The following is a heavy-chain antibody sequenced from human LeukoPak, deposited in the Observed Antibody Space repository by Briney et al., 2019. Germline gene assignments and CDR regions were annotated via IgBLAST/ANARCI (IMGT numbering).Heavy chain of an antibody. J-gene: IGHJ5*02. CDR1: GGSISSYY. V-gene: IGHV4-59*01. Sequence: SETLSLTYTVAGGSISSYYWSWIRQPPGKGLEWIGYIYYSGSTNYNPSLKSRVTISVDTSKNQFSLKLSSVTAADTAVYYCARAVAGACNWFDPWGQGTLVTVSS. D-gene: IGHD6-19*01. CDR3: ARAVAGACNWFDP. CDR2: IYYSGST.